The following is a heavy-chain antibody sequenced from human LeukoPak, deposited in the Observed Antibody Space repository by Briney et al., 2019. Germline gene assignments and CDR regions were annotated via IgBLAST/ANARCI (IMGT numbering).Heavy chain of an antibody. CDR1: GFTFSSYG. J-gene: IGHJ4*02. CDR2: ISGSGGST. Sequence: GGSLRLSCTASGFTFSSYGMTCVRQAPGKGLEWVSAISGSGGSTYYADSVKGRFTISRDNSKNTLYLQMNSLRAEDTAVYYCARDRRAGSYDYWGQGTLVTVSS. D-gene: IGHD3-10*01. CDR3: ARDRRAGSYDY. V-gene: IGHV3-23*01.